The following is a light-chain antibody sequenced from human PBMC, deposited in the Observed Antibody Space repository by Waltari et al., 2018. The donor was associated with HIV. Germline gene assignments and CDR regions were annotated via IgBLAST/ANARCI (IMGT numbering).Light chain of an antibody. J-gene: IGKJ4*01. V-gene: IGKV4-1*01. CDR1: QSVLSSASNKIC. CDR3: QQYYTTPLT. Sequence: DIVMTQSPDSLAVSLAERATINCKSSQSVLSSASNKICLAWYQQKPGQPPKLLIYWASTRESGVPDRFSGSGSGTDFTLTITSLQAEDVAVYYCQQYYTTPLTFGGGTKVEIK. CDR2: WAS.